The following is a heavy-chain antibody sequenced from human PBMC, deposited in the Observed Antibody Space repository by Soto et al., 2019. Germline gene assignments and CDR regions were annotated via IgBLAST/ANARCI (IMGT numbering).Heavy chain of an antibody. Sequence: QVYLVQSGAEVKKPGSSVKISCKASGGIFSSNTINWVRQAAGQGLEWMGGIIPLFGTANYAEKFQGRVTMTADKSTKTEYMELTSLRSEDTAVYYCASKAACGGDCYALDSWGQGTLVTVSS. J-gene: IGHJ4*02. V-gene: IGHV1-69*06. CDR2: IIPLFGTA. CDR3: ASKAACGGDCYALDS. CDR1: GGIFSSNT. D-gene: IGHD2-21*02.